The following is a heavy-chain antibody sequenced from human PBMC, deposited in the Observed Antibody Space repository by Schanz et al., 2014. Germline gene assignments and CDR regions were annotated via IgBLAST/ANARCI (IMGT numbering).Heavy chain of an antibody. D-gene: IGHD4-17*01. J-gene: IGHJ6*03. V-gene: IGHV3-23*04. CDR2: INTGGDST. CDR1: GFTFSTYA. CDR3: ARAAVTVGPYHYYMDV. Sequence: EVQLVESGGGLVKPGGSLRLSCAASGFTFSTYAMAWVRQAPGKGLEWVSSINTGGDSTYYADSVKGRFTISRDNSRDTVYLQMNSLRADDTAVYYCARAAVTVGPYHYYMDVWGKGTTVTVSS.